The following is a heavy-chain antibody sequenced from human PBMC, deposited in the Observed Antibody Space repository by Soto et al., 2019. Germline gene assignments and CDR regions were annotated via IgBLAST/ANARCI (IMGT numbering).Heavy chain of an antibody. CDR1: GGSFSGYY. Sequence: QVQLQQWGAGLLKPSETLSLTCAVYGGSFSGYYWSWIRQPPGKGLEWIGEINHSGSTNYNPSLKSRVHSSVDRSKNQFSLKLSSVTAADTAVYYCARRLLFYSGSWYVGNWFDPWGQGTLVTVSS. J-gene: IGHJ5*02. D-gene: IGHD6-13*01. CDR2: INHSGST. V-gene: IGHV4-34*01. CDR3: ARRLLFYSGSWYVGNWFDP.